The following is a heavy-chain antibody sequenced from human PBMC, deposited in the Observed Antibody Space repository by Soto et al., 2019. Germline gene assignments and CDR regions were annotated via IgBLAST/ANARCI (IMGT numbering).Heavy chain of an antibody. CDR3: ARHDPAPYNDGSGFNTGADY. J-gene: IGHJ4*02. CDR2: VYYGGSA. V-gene: IGHV4-39*01. D-gene: IGHD3-22*01. Sequence: LQLHESGPGLVRASETLSLTCSASGDSISRRSYYWGWIRQPPGKGLEWIGFVYYGGSAYYNPSLKSRVTISIDTSKDQFSLRLTSVTAADTSVYYCARHDPAPYNDGSGFNTGADYWGQGILVSVSS. CDR1: GDSISRRSYY.